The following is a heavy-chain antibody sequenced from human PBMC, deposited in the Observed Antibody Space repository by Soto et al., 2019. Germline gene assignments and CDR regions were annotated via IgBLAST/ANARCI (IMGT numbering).Heavy chain of an antibody. D-gene: IGHD6-6*01. J-gene: IGHJ4*02. CDR1: GFAFSNYA. Sequence: SCAASGFAFSNYAMHWVRQAPGKGLEWVSSISTSIDATYYADSVKGRFTISRDDSKNTLYLQMNSLRAEDSAVYYCAKDRTVAARNFDYWGQGTQVTVSS. V-gene: IGHV3-23*01. CDR2: ISTSIDAT. CDR3: AKDRTVAARNFDY.